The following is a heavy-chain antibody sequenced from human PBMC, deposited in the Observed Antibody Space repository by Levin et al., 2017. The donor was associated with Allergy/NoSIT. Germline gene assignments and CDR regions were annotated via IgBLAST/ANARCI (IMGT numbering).Heavy chain of an antibody. D-gene: IGHD5-18*01. CDR2: MFYGGST. CDR3: ARPRREFSYDYDS. V-gene: IGHV4-39*01. CDR1: GASIHSSHYY. Sequence: GSLRLSCSVSGASIHSSHYYWGWIRQPPGKGLEWIGSMFYGGSTYYNPSLKSRVTVSIDTSKNQFSLRLTSVTAADTAVYYCARPRREFSYDYDSWGQGILVTVSS. J-gene: IGHJ4*02.